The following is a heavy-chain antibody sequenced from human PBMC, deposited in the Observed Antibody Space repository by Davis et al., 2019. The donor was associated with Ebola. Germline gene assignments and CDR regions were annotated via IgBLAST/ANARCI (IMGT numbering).Heavy chain of an antibody. V-gene: IGHV4-59*11. CDR1: GGSISSHY. CDR3: ARVRGDFDN. Sequence: PSETLSLTCTVSGGSISSHYWSWIRQPPGKGLEWIGYIYYSGSTNYNPSLKSRVTISVDTSKNQCPLKLSSVTAADTAVYYCARVRGDFDNWGQGTLVTVSS. J-gene: IGHJ4*02. CDR2: IYYSGST.